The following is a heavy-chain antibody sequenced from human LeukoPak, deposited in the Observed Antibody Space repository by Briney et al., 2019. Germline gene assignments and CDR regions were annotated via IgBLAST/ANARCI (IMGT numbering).Heavy chain of an antibody. J-gene: IGHJ1*01. CDR3: ARDGVVSPWPEYFQH. D-gene: IGHD3-22*01. Sequence: GGSLRLSCAASGFTFSSYWMSRVRQAPGKGVGWGANIKQDGSEKYYVDSVKGRFTISRDNAKNSLYLQMNSLRAEDTAVYYCARDGVVSPWPEYFQHWGQGTLVTVSS. CDR2: IKQDGSEK. CDR1: GFTFSSYW. V-gene: IGHV3-7*01.